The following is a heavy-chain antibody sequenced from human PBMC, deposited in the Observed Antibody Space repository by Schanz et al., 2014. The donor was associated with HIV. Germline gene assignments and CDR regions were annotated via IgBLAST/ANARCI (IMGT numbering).Heavy chain of an antibody. CDR1: GYTFTGYY. J-gene: IGHJ4*02. D-gene: IGHD3-10*01. V-gene: IGHV1-2*02. Sequence: QVQLVQSGAEVKKPGASVKVSCRASGYTFTGYYIHWVRQAPGQGLEWMGGINPNSGGTKSAQKFQGRVTMTRDTSISTAYMELRSLRSDDTAIYYCASYGGGYWGQGTLVIVSS. CDR3: ASYGGGY. CDR2: INPNSGGT.